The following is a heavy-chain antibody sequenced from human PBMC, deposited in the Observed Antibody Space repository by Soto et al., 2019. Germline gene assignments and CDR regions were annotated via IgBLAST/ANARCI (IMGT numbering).Heavy chain of an antibody. V-gene: IGHV5-51*01. J-gene: IGHJ4*02. CDR1: GYSFTSYW. D-gene: IGHD1-26*01. CDR3: ARRESKGGALKYAFDY. Sequence: PGESLKISCQGSGYSFTSYWIGWVRQMPGKGLEWMGIIYPGDSDTRYSPSFQGQVTISADKSISTAYLQWSSLKASDTAMYYCARRESKGGALKYAFDYWGQGTLVTVSS. CDR2: IYPGDSDT.